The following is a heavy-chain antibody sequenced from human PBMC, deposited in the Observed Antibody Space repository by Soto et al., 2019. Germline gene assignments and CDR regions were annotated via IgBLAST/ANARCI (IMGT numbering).Heavy chain of an antibody. J-gene: IGHJ1*01. CDR1: GYTFTSYG. Sequence: GASVKVSCKASGYTFTSYGISWVRQAPGQGLEWMGWISAYSGNTNYAQKIQGRVTMTTDTSTSTAYMELRSLRSDDTAVYYCARAVDYYDSSGYYTHEYFQHWGQGTLVTVSS. D-gene: IGHD3-22*01. V-gene: IGHV1-18*01. CDR2: ISAYSGNT. CDR3: ARAVDYYDSSGYYTHEYFQH.